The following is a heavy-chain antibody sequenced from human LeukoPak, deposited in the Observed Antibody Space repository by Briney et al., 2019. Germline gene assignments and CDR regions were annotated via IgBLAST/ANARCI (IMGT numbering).Heavy chain of an antibody. CDR2: IYYSGST. J-gene: IGHJ5*02. Sequence: PSETLSLTCTVSGGSISSYYWSWLRQPPGKGLEWIGYIYYSGSTNYNPSLKSRVTISVDTSKNQFSLKLSSVTAADTAVYYCARKVSPSWFDPWGQGTLVTVSS. CDR3: ARKVSPSWFDP. D-gene: IGHD3-10*01. V-gene: IGHV4-59*08. CDR1: GGSISSYY.